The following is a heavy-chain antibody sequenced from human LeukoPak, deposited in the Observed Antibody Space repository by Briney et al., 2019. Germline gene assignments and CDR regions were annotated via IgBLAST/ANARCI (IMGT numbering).Heavy chain of an antibody. D-gene: IGHD3-22*01. Sequence: ASVKVSCKASGGTFSSYAISWVRQAPGQGLEWMGRINPNSGGTNYAQKFQGRVTMTRDTSISTAYMELSRLRSDDTAVYYYARNYYYDSSGYYAFDIWGQGTMVTVSS. J-gene: IGHJ3*02. CDR1: GGTFSSYA. CDR3: ARNYYYDSSGYYAFDI. CDR2: INPNSGGT. V-gene: IGHV1-2*06.